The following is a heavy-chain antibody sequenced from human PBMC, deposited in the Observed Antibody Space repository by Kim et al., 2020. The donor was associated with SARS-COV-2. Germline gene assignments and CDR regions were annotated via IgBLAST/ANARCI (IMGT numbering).Heavy chain of an antibody. CDR2: ISSSSSYI. CDR1: GFTFSSYS. CDR3: ARDGGYYDSSGYADY. J-gene: IGHJ4*02. D-gene: IGHD3-22*01. V-gene: IGHV3-21*01. Sequence: GGSLRLSCAASGFTFSSYSMNWVRQAPGKGLEWVSSISSSSSYIYYADSVKGRFTISRDNAKNSLYLQMNSLRAEDTAVYYCARDGGYYDSSGYADYWGQGTLVTVSS.